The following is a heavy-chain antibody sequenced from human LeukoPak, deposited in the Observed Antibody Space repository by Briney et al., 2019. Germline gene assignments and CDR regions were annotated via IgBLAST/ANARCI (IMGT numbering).Heavy chain of an antibody. CDR2: INPKSGGT. D-gene: IGHD3-10*01. V-gene: IGHV1-2*02. CDR3: AKDLYSRRMNYYGSGSYFAY. Sequence: GASVKVSCKASGYTFTAYYMHWVRQAPGQGLEWMGWINPKSGGTNYPQKFQGRVTMTRDTSTSTAYMELRSLRSDDTAVYYCAKDLYSRRMNYYGSGSYFAYWGQGTLVTVSS. J-gene: IGHJ4*02. CDR1: GYTFTAYY.